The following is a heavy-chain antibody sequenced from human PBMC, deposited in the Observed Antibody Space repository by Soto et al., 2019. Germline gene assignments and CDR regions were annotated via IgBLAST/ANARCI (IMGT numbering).Heavy chain of an antibody. CDR1: GGTFSSYA. CDR3: AVHHCGGDCYHTYYYYGMDV. J-gene: IGHJ6*02. D-gene: IGHD2-21*02. Sequence: VASVKVSCKASGGTFSSYAFSWVRQAPGQGLEWMGGIIPVFGSADYAQKFQGRVTTTADESTSTAYMELSSLRSEDTAVYYCAVHHCGGDCYHTYYYYGMDVWGQGTTVTVSS. CDR2: IIPVFGSA. V-gene: IGHV1-69*13.